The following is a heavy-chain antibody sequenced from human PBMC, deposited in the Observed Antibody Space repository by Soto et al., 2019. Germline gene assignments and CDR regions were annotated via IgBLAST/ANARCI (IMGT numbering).Heavy chain of an antibody. V-gene: IGHV1-18*01. J-gene: IGHJ4*02. CDR1: GYTFTSYG. CDR3: ARGRYGDY. CDR2: ISAHIGNT. D-gene: IGHD1-1*01. Sequence: QVHLVQSGAEVKKPGASVKVSCKASGYTFTSYGITWVRQAPGQGLEWMGWISAHIGNTDYAQKLQGRVIVTRDTSTSTAYMELRSLISAVTAVYYCARGRYGDYWGQGALVTVSS.